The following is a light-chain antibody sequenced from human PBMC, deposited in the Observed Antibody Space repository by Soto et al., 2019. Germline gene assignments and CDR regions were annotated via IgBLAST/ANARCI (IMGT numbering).Light chain of an antibody. CDR1: SGHSSYA. CDR3: QNWDTGIRV. J-gene: IGLJ2*01. CDR2: LNSDGSH. V-gene: IGLV4-69*01. Sequence: QPVLTQSPSASASLGASVKLTCTLSSGHSSYAIAWHQQQPEKGPRYLMYLNSDGSHIKGDGIPDRFSGSSSGAERYLTISSLQSEDEADYYCQNWDTGIRVFGGGTKLTVL.